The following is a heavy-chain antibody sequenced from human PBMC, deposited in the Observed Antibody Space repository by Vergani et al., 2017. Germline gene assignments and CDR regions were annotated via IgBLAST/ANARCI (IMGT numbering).Heavy chain of an antibody. D-gene: IGHD6-6*01. CDR1: GYNFTSYY. J-gene: IGHJ6*02. Sequence: QVQLVQSGAEVKKPGASVKVSCKASGYNFTSYYMHWVRQAPGQGLEWMGIINPSGGSTSYAQKFQGRVTMTRDTSTSTVYMELSILRSKDTAVYYCARDQAYGSSLSGMDVWGQGTTVTVSS. CDR3: ARDQAYGSSLSGMDV. V-gene: IGHV1-46*03. CDR2: INPSGGST.